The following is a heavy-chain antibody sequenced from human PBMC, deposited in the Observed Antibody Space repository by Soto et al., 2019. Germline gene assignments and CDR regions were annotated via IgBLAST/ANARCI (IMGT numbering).Heavy chain of an antibody. CDR1: GFTFSNSW. Sequence: EAQLVESGGGLVQPGGSLRLSCAASGFTFSNSWMTWVRQTPGKGLEWVANMNPDGSTTNYEDSVKGRFTISRDNAQNSLYLQMNSLRAEDTAVFYCARHCHYCIDVWGRGTTVTVSS. CDR2: MNPDGSTT. V-gene: IGHV3-7*01. D-gene: IGHD2-21*02. CDR3: ARHCHYCIDV. J-gene: IGHJ6*03.